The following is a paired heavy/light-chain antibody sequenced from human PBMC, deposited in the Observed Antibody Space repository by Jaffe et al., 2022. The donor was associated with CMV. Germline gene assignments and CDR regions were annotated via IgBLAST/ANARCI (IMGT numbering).Light chain of an antibody. CDR1: ENIKNN. J-gene: IGKJ2*01. CDR3: QQYNNWPPMYT. Sequence: VMTQSPAILSVSPGERATLSCRASENIKNNLLWYQQKAGQAPRLLIYGASTRATGIPARFSGSGSGTEFTLTISSLQSEDFAVYYCQQYNNWPPMYTFGQGTKLEIK. CDR2: GAS. V-gene: IGKV3-15*01.
Heavy chain of an antibody. V-gene: IGHV2-70*15. CDR1: GFSLTTTGMC. Sequence: QVTLRESGPALVKPTQTLTLTCTFSGFSLTTTGMCVNWIRQPPGKALEWLARIDWDDDKYYSTSLRTRLTISKDTSKNQVVLTMTNMDPVDTATYFCARICPDGYNEGLNDWGQGTLVTVSS. CDR2: IDWDDDK. CDR3: ARICPDGYNEGLND. J-gene: IGHJ4*02. D-gene: IGHD5-12*01.